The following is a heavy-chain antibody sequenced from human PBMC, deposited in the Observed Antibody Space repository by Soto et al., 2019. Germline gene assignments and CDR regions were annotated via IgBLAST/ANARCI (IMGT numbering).Heavy chain of an antibody. CDR1: GGSISEKY. J-gene: IGHJ5*02. CDR2: IFANGHT. V-gene: IGHV4-4*07. D-gene: IGHD6-13*01. Sequence: KPSETLSLICIVSGGSISEKYWNWVRQPPGKGLEWIGLIFANGHTDYNPSLKSRVTMSVDASKNQFSLRLTSMTAADTAVYYCVASLAASGLNWLDPWGRGTLVTVSS. CDR3: VASLAASGLNWLDP.